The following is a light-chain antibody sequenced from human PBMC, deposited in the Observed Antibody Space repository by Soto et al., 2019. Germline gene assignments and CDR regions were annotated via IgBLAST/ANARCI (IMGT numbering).Light chain of an antibody. J-gene: IGLJ1*01. Sequence: QSVLTQPASVSGSPGQSITISCTGTSSDVGAYKYVSWYQQHPGKAPKLIIYGVSNRPSGVSNRFSGSKSGNTAFLTISGLQPEDEADYYCSSFTRTTFPDVFATGTKV. CDR2: GVS. CDR1: SSDVGAYKY. CDR3: SSFTRTTFPDV. V-gene: IGLV2-14*03.